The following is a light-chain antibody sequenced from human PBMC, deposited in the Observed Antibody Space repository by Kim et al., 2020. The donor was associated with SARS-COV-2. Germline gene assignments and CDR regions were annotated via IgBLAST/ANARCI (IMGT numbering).Light chain of an antibody. CDR1: GGHSSYI. CDR3: ETWDSNSRV. J-gene: IGLJ3*02. V-gene: IGLV4-60*03. Sequence: SVKLTCTPSGGHSSYIIEWHQQQPGKAPRYLMKLDGSGSYNKGSGVPDRFSGSTSGAARYLTISNLQSEDEADYYCETWDSNSRVFGGGTQLTVL. CDR2: LDGSGSY.